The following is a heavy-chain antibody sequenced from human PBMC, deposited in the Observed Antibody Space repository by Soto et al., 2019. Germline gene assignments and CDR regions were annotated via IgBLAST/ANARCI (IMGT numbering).Heavy chain of an antibody. D-gene: IGHD1-26*01. Sequence: PSETLSLTCTVSGGSISSGDYYWSWIRQPPGKGLEWIGYIYYSGSTYYNPSLKSRVTISVDTSKNQFSLKLSSVTAADTAVYYCARYARELLREYFDYWDRGTLVTVSS. CDR1: GGSISSGDYY. CDR3: ARYARELLREYFDY. CDR2: IYYSGST. V-gene: IGHV4-30-4*01. J-gene: IGHJ4*02.